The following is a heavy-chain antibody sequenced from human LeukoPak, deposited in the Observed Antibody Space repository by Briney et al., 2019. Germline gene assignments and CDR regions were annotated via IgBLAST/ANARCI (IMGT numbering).Heavy chain of an antibody. CDR1: GYTFTGYY. CDR3: ARLGGVDY. D-gene: IGHD4-23*01. Sequence: ASVKVSCKASGYTFTGYYIHWVRQAPGQGLEWMGWIKPNSGDTNYAQKFQGRVTMTRDTSISTVYMELSRLRFDDTAVYYCARLGGVDYWGQGTLVTVSS. J-gene: IGHJ4*02. V-gene: IGHV1-2*02. CDR2: IKPNSGDT.